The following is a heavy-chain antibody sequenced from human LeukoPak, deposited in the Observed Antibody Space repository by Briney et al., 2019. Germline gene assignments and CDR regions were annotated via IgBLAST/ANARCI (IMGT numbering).Heavy chain of an antibody. V-gene: IGHV3-21*01. Sequence: GGSLRLSCAGSGFSFSRYNMNWVRQAPGKGLERVSSISSSSSYIYYADSVKGRFTISRDNAQNSLFLQMNSLRAEDTAVYYCARDAQWLVPEGYYYYMDVWGKRTTVTVSS. CDR1: GFSFSRYN. CDR2: ISSSSSYI. J-gene: IGHJ6*03. CDR3: ARDAQWLVPEGYYYYMDV. D-gene: IGHD6-19*01.